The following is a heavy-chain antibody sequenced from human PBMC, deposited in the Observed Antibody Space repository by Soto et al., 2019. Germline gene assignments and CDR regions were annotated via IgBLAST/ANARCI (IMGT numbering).Heavy chain of an antibody. CDR3: ARQMYCSGGSCYFSYYGMDV. CDR1: GYRFTSYW. D-gene: IGHD2-15*01. CDR2: IYPGDSDT. J-gene: IGHJ6*02. V-gene: IGHV5-51*01. Sequence: PGESLKSSCKGSGYRFTSYWIGWVRQMPGKGLEWMGIIYPGDSDTRYSPSFQGQVTISADKSISTAYLQWSSLKASDTAMYYCARQMYCSGGSCYFSYYGMDVWGQGTTVTVSS.